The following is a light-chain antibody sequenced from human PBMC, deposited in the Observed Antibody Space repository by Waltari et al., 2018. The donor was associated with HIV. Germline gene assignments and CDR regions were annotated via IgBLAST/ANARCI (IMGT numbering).Light chain of an antibody. J-gene: IGKJ4*01. CDR1: HSVSDY. V-gene: IGKV3-11*01. CDR2: DAS. Sequence: EIVLTQSPATLSLSPGERATLSCRASHSVSDYLAWYQQKPGQPPRLLIYDASNRAAGIPARFSGSGSGTDFTLTISSLEPEDFAVYYCQQYYSTPLTFGGGTQVEIK. CDR3: QQYYSTPLT.